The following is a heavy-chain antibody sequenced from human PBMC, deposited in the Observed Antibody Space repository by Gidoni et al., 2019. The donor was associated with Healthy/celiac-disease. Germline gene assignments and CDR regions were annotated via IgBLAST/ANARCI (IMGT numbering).Heavy chain of an antibody. D-gene: IGHD4-4*01. CDR2: ICDDGSNK. J-gene: IGHJ6*02. CDR1: GFTFSSYG. Sequence: QVQLVESGGGVVQPGRSLRLSCAASGFTFSSYGMHWVRQAPGKGLEWVAVICDDGSNKYYADSVKGRFTISRDNSKNTLYLQMNSLRAEDTAVYYCARDKAVTNYYYYGMDVWGQGTTVTVSS. V-gene: IGHV3-33*01. CDR3: ARDKAVTNYYYYGMDV.